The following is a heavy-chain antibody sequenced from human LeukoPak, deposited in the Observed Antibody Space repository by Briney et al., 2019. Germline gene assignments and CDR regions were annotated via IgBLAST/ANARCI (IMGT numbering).Heavy chain of an antibody. Sequence: SETLSLTCTVSGGSISSSSYYWGWIRQPPGKGLEWIGSIYYSGSPYYNPSLKSRVTVSVDTAGNQFSLKLTSVTAADTAVYYCASRYSSSWYEGYFDYWGQGTLVTVSS. CDR1: GGSISSSSYY. D-gene: IGHD6-13*01. J-gene: IGHJ4*02. CDR2: IYYSGSP. V-gene: IGHV4-39*01. CDR3: ASRYSSSWYEGYFDY.